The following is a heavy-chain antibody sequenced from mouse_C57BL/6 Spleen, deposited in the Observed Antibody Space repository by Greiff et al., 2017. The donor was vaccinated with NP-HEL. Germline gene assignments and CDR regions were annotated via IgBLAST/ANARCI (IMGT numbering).Heavy chain of an antibody. CDR1: GYAFSSSW. D-gene: IGHD1-1*01. Sequence: QVQLQQSGPELVKPGASVKISCKASGYAFSSSWMNWVKQRPGKGLEWIGRIYPGDGDTNYNGKFKGKATLTADKSSSTAYMQLSSLTSEDSAVYFCARSSEITTVDDYWGQGTTLTVSS. CDR2: IYPGDGDT. CDR3: ARSSEITTVDDY. V-gene: IGHV1-82*01. J-gene: IGHJ2*01.